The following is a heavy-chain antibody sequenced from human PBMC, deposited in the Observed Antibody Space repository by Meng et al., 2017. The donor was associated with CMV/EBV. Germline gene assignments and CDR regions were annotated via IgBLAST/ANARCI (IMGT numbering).Heavy chain of an antibody. CDR3: ARDPRRGYSYGFDF. J-gene: IGHJ4*02. Sequence: VSGGSISTYYWSWIRQPPGKGLEWIGYIYNSGSTNYNPSLKSRVTISLDTSKQQFFLRLSSVTAADTAMYYCARDPRRGYSYGFDFWGQGTLVTVSS. D-gene: IGHD5-18*01. V-gene: IGHV4-59*01. CDR1: GGSISTYY. CDR2: IYNSGST.